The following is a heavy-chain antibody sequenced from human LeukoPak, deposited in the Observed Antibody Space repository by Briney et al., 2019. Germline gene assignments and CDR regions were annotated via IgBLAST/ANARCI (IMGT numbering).Heavy chain of an antibody. CDR1: GFTFSSYS. Sequence: PGESLRLSCAASGFTFSSYSMNWVRQAPGKGLEWISYIRSSDTTIYYADSVKGRFTISTDNAKNSLYLQMSSLRDEDTAVYYCARDAQWAFDFWGQGTMVTVSS. CDR3: ARDAQWAFDF. D-gene: IGHD6-19*01. CDR2: IRSSDTTI. J-gene: IGHJ3*01. V-gene: IGHV3-48*02.